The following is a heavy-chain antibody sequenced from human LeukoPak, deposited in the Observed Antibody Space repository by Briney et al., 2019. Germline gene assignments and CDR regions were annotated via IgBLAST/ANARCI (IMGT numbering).Heavy chain of an antibody. CDR3: ARGGSGWYFDY. CDR1: GFTFSSHP. Sequence: GGSLRLSCAVSGFTFSSHPIHWVRKAPGKGLERVAVISSDGNNEYYADSVKGRFTISRDNSKSTLSLQMTSLRTEDTAVYYCARGGSGWYFDYWGQGTLVTVSS. V-gene: IGHV3-30*04. CDR2: ISSDGNNE. D-gene: IGHD6-19*01. J-gene: IGHJ4*02.